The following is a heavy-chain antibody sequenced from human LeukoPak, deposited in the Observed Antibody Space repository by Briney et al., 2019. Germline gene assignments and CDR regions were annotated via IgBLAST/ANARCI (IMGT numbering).Heavy chain of an antibody. Sequence: GSVKVSGETSGYTFTSYYMHWVRQAPGQGLEWMGWVNPTSGGTNYAQKFQGRVTMTRDTSISTAYMELSRLRSDDTAVYYCARVYYYYDSSGILTLYFDYWGQGTLVTVSS. CDR2: VNPTSGGT. D-gene: IGHD3-22*01. J-gene: IGHJ4*02. CDR1: GYTFTSYY. V-gene: IGHV1-2*02. CDR3: ARVYYYYDSSGILTLYFDY.